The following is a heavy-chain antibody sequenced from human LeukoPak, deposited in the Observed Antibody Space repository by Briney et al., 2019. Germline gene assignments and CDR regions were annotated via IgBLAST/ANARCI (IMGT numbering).Heavy chain of an antibody. D-gene: IGHD6-19*01. Sequence: PSETLSLTCTVSGGSVSSGSYYWSWIRQPPGKGLEWTGCIYHSGSTNYNPSLKSRVTISVDTSKNQFSLKLSSVTAADTAVYYCARVAVAGRPVDYWGQGTLVTVSS. J-gene: IGHJ4*02. CDR2: IYHSGST. CDR1: GGSVSSGSYY. CDR3: ARVAVAGRPVDY. V-gene: IGHV4-61*01.